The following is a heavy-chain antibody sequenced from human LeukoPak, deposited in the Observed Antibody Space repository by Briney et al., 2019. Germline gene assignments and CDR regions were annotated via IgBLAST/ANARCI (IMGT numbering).Heavy chain of an antibody. CDR1: GGSISSYY. J-gene: IGHJ3*02. V-gene: IGHV4-59*08. Sequence: SETLSLTYTVSGGSISSYYWSWIRQPPGKGLEWIGYIYYSGSTNYNPSLKSRVTISVDTSKNQFSLKLSSVTAADTAVYYCARRLAYCGGDCSHAFDIWGQGTMVTVSS. CDR2: IYYSGST. CDR3: ARRLAYCGGDCSHAFDI. D-gene: IGHD2-21*02.